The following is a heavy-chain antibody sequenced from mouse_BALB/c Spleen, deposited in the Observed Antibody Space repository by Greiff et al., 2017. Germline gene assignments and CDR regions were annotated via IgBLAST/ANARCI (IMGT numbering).Heavy chain of an antibody. D-gene: IGHD2-14*01. V-gene: IGHV1-5*01. CDR2: IYPGNSDT. J-gene: IGHJ3*01. CDR1: GYSFTSYW. CDR3: TRSRYDDGAWFAY. Sequence: DVQLQESGTVLARPGASVKMSCKASGYSFTSYWMHWVKQRPGQGLEWIGAIYPGNSDTSYNQKFKGKAKLTAVTSASTAYMELSSLTNEDSAVYYCTRSRYDDGAWFAYWGQGTLVTVSA.